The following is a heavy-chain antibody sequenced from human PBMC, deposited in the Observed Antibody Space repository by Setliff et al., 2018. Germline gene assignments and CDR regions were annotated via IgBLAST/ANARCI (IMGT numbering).Heavy chain of an antibody. D-gene: IGHD3-3*01. J-gene: IGHJ4*02. CDR1: GGSISSSSYY. V-gene: IGHV4-39*07. CDR2: IYYSGST. Sequence: SETLSLTFTVSGGSISSSSYYWGWIRQPPGKGLEWIGSIYYSGSTYYNPSLKSRVTISVDTSKNQFSLKLSSVTAADTAVYYCARRISYYNFWSGYYDYWGQGTLVTVSS. CDR3: ARRISYYNFWSGYYDY.